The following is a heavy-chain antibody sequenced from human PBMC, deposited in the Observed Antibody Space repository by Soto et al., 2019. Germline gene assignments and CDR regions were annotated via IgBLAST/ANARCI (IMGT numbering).Heavy chain of an antibody. Sequence: QVQLVESGGGVVQPGRSLRLSCAASGFTFSSYGIHWVRQAPGKGLEWVAVIWYDGSNKYYADSVKGRFTISRDNSKNSLYLQMNSLRAEDTAVYYCARDLAVAGIVHYYYGMDVWGQGTTVTVSS. J-gene: IGHJ6*02. V-gene: IGHV3-33*01. CDR3: ARDLAVAGIVHYYYGMDV. CDR1: GFTFSSYG. D-gene: IGHD6-19*01. CDR2: IWYDGSNK.